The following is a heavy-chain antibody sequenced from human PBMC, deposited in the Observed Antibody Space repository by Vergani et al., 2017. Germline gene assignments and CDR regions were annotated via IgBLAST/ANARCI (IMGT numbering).Heavy chain of an antibody. CDR3: AGDTHSWQRAGR. V-gene: IGHV4-4*09. CDR2: LSTTGGA. D-gene: IGHD6-13*01. CDR1: GFTFNNYR. J-gene: IGHJ4*02. Sequence: VHLEESGGDLVQPGGSLRLSCAASGFTFNNYRMNWVRQAPGKGLEWIGSLSTTGGATHASHNPSLKSRGSISVDTSKSQFSLRLTSVTAADSAIYYCAGDTHSWQRAGRWGQGLLVSVSS.